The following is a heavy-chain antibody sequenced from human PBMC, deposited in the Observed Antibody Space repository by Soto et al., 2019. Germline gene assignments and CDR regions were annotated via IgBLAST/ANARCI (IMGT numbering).Heavy chain of an antibody. V-gene: IGHV4-59*01. J-gene: IGHJ4*02. CDR2: IYYSGST. CDR1: GGSISSYY. D-gene: IGHD5-18*01. CDR3: ARARRGRINTAMAFYFDY. Sequence: QVQLQESGPGLVKPSETLSLTCTVSGGSISSYYWSWIRQPPGKGLEWIGYIYYSGSTNYNPSLKSRVTISIDTSKNKFSLKLSSVTAADTAVYYCARARRGRINTAMAFYFDYWGQGTLVTVSS.